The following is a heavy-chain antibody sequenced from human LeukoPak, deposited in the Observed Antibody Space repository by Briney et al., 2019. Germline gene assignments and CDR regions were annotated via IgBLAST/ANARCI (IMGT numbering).Heavy chain of an antibody. CDR2: IYYSGGT. CDR1: GGSLSSGSYY. CDR3: ARRHTVTVDY. Sequence: PSETLSLTRTVSGGSLSSGSYYWGWIRPPPGKGLEWLGSIYYSGGTYYHPSLKSRVTISVDTSKNQLSLNLSYLTAADTAVYYRARRHTVTVDYWGQGNLGTVSS. V-gene: IGHV4-39*01. D-gene: IGHD4-11*01. J-gene: IGHJ4*02.